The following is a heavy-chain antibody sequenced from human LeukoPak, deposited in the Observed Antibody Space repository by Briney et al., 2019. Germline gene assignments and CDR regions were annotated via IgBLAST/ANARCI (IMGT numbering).Heavy chain of an antibody. CDR3: ARSICSSTSCYSIGPSDY. D-gene: IGHD2-2*01. J-gene: IGHJ4*02. CDR2: IFAADSDT. V-gene: IGHV5-51*01. Sequence: GESLKISCKGSGYSFTNYWIGWVRQMPGKGLEWMGMIFAADSDTRYSPAFQGQVTISADKSINTAYLQWSSLKASDTAMYYCARSICSSTSCYSIGPSDYWGQGTLVTVSS. CDR1: GYSFTNYW.